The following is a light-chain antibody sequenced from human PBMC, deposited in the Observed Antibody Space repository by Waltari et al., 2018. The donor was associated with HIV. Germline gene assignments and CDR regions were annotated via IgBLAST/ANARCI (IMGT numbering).Light chain of an antibody. J-gene: IGLJ3*02. CDR2: DDA. V-gene: IGLV3-21*03. CDR3: QVWDFTTDHVV. Sequence: SYILTQSPSVSVAPGKTAKVSCGADHVGSKRVPWYQQKPGQAPLLVIYDDAARPSGIPARFSGSNSGNTATLTITRVEVGDEADYYCQVWDFTTDHVVFGGGTKLTVL. CDR1: HVGSKR.